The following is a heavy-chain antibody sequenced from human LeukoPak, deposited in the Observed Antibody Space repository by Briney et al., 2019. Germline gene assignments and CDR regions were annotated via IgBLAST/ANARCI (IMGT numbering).Heavy chain of an antibody. CDR2: ITPILGIA. J-gene: IGHJ4*02. Sequence: AASVKVSCKASGGTFSSYTISWVRQAPGQGLEWMGRITPILGIANYAQKFQGRVTITADKSTSTAYMELSSLRSEDTAVYYCARGDSSSWYNQEYYFDYWGQGTLVTVSS. CDR3: ARGDSSSWYNQEYYFDY. D-gene: IGHD6-13*01. CDR1: GGTFSSYT. V-gene: IGHV1-69*02.